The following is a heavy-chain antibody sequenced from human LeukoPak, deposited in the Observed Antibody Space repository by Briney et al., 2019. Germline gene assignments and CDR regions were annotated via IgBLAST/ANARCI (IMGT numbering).Heavy chain of an antibody. CDR3: ALRRYSDRYYFDY. V-gene: IGHV5-51*01. CDR1: GYSFTSYW. Sequence: GESLKISCKGSGYSFTSYWIGWVRQMPGKGLEWMGIIYPGDSDTGYSPSFQGQVTISADKSISTAYLQWSSLKASDTAMYYCALRRYSDRYYFDYWGQGTLVTVSS. D-gene: IGHD5-12*01. J-gene: IGHJ4*02. CDR2: IYPGDSDT.